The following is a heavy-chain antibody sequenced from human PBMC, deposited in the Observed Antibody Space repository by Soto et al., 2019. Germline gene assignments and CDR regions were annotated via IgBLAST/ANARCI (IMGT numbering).Heavy chain of an antibody. D-gene: IGHD6-19*01. CDR3: ARTVARDYYYKGVDV. V-gene: IGHV6-1*01. CDR1: GDSVSSNSAA. J-gene: IGHJ6*02. Sequence: SQTLSLTCVISGDSVSSNSAAWNWIRQSPSRGLEWLGRTYYRSQWYNDYAVSVEGRIIINPDTSKNQFSLQLSSVTPEDTAVYYCARTVARDYYYKGVDVWGQGTTVTVSS. CDR2: TYYRSQWYN.